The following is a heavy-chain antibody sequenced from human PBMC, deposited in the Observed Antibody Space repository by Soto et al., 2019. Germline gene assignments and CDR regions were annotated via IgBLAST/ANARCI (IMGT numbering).Heavy chain of an antibody. CDR3: ARFDNYTPYGMDV. CDR1: GYSFTSYW. V-gene: IGHV5-51*01. CDR2: IYPGDSDT. J-gene: IGHJ6*02. D-gene: IGHD1-1*01. Sequence: GESLKISCKGSGYSFTSYWIGWVRQMPGKGLEWMGIIYPGDSDTRYSPSFQGQVTISADKSINTAYLQWSSLKASDTAMYYCARFDNYTPYGMDVWGQGTTVTVSS.